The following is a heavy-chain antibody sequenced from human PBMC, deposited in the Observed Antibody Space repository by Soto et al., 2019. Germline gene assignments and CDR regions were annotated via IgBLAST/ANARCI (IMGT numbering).Heavy chain of an antibody. D-gene: IGHD3-3*01. CDR3: SRDGGFYCCMDV. V-gene: IGHV4-31*03. J-gene: IGHJ6*02. CDR1: GGSISSGGYY. CDR2: IYYSGST. Sequence: PSETLSLTCTVSGGSISSGGYYWSWIRQHPGKGLEWIGYIYYSGSTYYNPSLKSRVTISVDTSKNQFSLKLSSVTAADTAVYYCSRDGGFYCCMDVWGQGTTVTVSS.